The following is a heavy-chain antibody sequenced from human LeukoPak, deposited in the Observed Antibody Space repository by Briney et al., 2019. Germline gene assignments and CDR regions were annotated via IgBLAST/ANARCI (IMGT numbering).Heavy chain of an antibody. CDR3: ARDPGVVAFHYFDF. D-gene: IGHD3-3*01. J-gene: IGHJ4*02. Sequence: GGSLRLSCAASGSTFSSHAMAWVRQAPGKGLEWVSAIGGRGGSTYYADSVKGRFTISRDNSKNTVYLQMNSLRAEDTAVYYCARDPGVVAFHYFDFWGQGTLVTVSS. CDR2: IGGRGGST. CDR1: GSTFSSHA. V-gene: IGHV3-23*01.